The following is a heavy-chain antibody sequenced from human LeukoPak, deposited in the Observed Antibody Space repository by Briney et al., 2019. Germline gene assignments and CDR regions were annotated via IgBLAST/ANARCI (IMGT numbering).Heavy chain of an antibody. Sequence: GGSPRLSCATSGFTFSSYAMTWLRQAPGKGLEWLSSISGSGSKTYYADSVKGRFTISRDESKNTLYLQMNSLTTEDTAIYYCAKATGRSSRPLDRWGQGTLVTVSS. V-gene: IGHV3-23*01. J-gene: IGHJ4*02. CDR1: GFTFSSYA. D-gene: IGHD6-13*01. CDR3: AKATGRSSRPLDR. CDR2: ISGSGSKT.